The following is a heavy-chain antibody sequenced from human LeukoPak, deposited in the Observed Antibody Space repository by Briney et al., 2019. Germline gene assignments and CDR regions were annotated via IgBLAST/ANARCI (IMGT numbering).Heavy chain of an antibody. V-gene: IGHV4-4*02. CDR3: ARETSGIELSSSWAH. CDR2: IYHSGST. Sequence: KPSGTLSLTCAVSGGSISSSNWWSWVRQPPGKGLEWIGEIYHSGSTNYNPSLKSRVTISVDKSKNQFSLKLSSVTAADTAVYYCARETSGIELSSSWAHWGQGTLVTVSS. J-gene: IGHJ4*02. D-gene: IGHD6-13*01. CDR1: GGSISSSNW.